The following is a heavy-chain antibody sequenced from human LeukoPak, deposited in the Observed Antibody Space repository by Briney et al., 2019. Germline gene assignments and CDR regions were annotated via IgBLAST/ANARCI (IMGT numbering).Heavy chain of an antibody. CDR3: ARFNVYYDILTGYYPPYYYYGMDV. D-gene: IGHD3-9*01. CDR1: GGSFSGYY. J-gene: IGHJ6*02. CDR2: INHSGST. V-gene: IGHV4-34*01. Sequence: SETLSLTCAVYGGSFSGYYWSWIRQPPGKGPEWIGEINHSGSTNYNPSLKNRVTISVDTSKNQFSLKLSSVTAADTAVYYCARFNVYYDILTGYYPPYYYYGMDVWGQGTTVTVSS.